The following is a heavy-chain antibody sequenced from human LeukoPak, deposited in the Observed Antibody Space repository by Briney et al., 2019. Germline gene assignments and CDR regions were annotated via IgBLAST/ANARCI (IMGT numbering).Heavy chain of an antibody. Sequence: ASVKVSCKASGYTFTGYYMHWVRQAPGQGLEWMGRLNPNSGGTNYAQKFQGRVTMTRDTSISTAYMELSRLRSDDTAVYYCARGDYYDSSGYYYVLFDYWGQGTLVTVSS. CDR2: LNPNSGGT. D-gene: IGHD3-22*01. V-gene: IGHV1-2*06. CDR1: GYTFTGYY. CDR3: ARGDYYDSSGYYYVLFDY. J-gene: IGHJ4*02.